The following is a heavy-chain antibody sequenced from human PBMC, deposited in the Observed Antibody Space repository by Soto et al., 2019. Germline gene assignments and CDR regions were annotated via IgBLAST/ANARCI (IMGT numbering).Heavy chain of an antibody. D-gene: IGHD1-26*01. CDR3: AKDARGSSINWFDP. CDR2: ISYDGSSK. CDR1: VFTFSDDA. Sequence: WWSLRLSCSASVFTFSDDAMHWVRQAPGKGLEWVAVISYDGSSKYNADSVEGRFTISRDNSKNTLDLQMNSLRADDTAVYYCAKDARGSSINWFDPWGQGTLVTVSS. J-gene: IGHJ5*02. V-gene: IGHV3-30*18.